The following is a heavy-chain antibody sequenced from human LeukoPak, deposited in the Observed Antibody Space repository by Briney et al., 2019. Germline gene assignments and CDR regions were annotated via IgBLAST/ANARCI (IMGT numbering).Heavy chain of an antibody. CDR2: INTGNGYT. CDR3: ARDLYGPGGFDY. D-gene: IGHD3-10*01. J-gene: IGHJ4*02. V-gene: IGHV1-3*03. Sequence: GASVKVSCKPYGYIFANYPVHWVRQAPGQRLEWMGWINTGNGYTKYSQEFQGRVTITRDTSASTAYMELSSLRSEDMAVYYCARDLYGPGGFDYWGQGTLVTVSS. CDR1: GYIFANYP.